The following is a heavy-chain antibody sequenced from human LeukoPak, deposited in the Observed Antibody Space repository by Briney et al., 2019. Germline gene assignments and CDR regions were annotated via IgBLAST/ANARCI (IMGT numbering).Heavy chain of an antibody. CDR1: GFTFSSYE. Sequence: GGSLGLSCAASGFTFSSYEMNWVRQAPGKGLEWVSYMSNGDSTIYYADSVKGRFTMSRDSAKNSLYLQMNSLRAEDTAVYYCVRDGIRGYFDYWGQGTLVTVSS. V-gene: IGHV3-48*03. CDR3: VRDGIRGYFDY. D-gene: IGHD1-26*01. J-gene: IGHJ4*02. CDR2: MSNGDSTI.